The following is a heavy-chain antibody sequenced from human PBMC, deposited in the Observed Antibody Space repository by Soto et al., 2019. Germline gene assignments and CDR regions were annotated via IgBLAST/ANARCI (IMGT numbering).Heavy chain of an antibody. CDR2: IYYSGST. J-gene: IGHJ6*02. V-gene: IGHV4-31*03. D-gene: IGHD5-18*01. CDR1: GGSIRSGGYY. CDR3: ARDRLMATAGTARHYFGLDV. Sequence: SETLSLTCTASGGSIRSGGYYWGWVRQSPRRGLEWIGNIYYSGSTYYNPSLKSRLTISVDTSKNQFSLNLSSVTAADTAVYYCARDRLMATAGTARHYFGLDVWGQGTTVTVSS.